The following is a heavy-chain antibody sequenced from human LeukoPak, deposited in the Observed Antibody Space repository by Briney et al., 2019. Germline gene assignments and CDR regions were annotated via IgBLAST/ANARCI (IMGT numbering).Heavy chain of an antibody. D-gene: IGHD3-3*01. J-gene: IGHJ4*02. CDR2: INPNGGGT. V-gene: IGHV1-2*06. CDR3: ARDSYDFWSGYYKFDY. Sequence: ASVKVSCKASGYTFTGYYMHWVRQAPGQGLEWMGRINPNGGGTNYAQKFQGRVTMTRDTSISTAYMELSRLRSDDTAVYYCARDSYDFWSGYYKFDYWGQGTLVTVSS. CDR1: GYTFTGYY.